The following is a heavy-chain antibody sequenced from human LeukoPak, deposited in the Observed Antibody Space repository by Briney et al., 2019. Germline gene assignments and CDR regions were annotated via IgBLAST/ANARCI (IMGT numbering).Heavy chain of an antibody. CDR3: ARERGDYVSLNFDY. J-gene: IGHJ4*02. CDR2: IIPILGIA. D-gene: IGHD2-21*02. CDR1: GYIFTAYY. Sequence: GASVKVSCKASGYIFTAYYIHWVRQAPGQGLEWMGRIIPILGIANYAQKFQGRVTITADKSTSTAYMELSSLRSEDTAVYYCARERGDYVSLNFDYWGQGTLVTVSS. V-gene: IGHV1-69*04.